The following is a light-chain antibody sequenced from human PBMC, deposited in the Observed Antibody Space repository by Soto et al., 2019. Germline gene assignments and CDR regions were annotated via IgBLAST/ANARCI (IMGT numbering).Light chain of an antibody. J-gene: IGKJ4*01. CDR1: QSVSSY. V-gene: IGKV3-11*01. CDR2: DVS. Sequence: EIVLTQSPATLSLSPGERATLSCRASQSVSSYLAWYQQRPGQAPRLLIYDVSNGATGIPARFSGSGSGTAFTLTISSLEPEDFAVYYCQQSSYWPLTFCGGTKVESK. CDR3: QQSSYWPLT.